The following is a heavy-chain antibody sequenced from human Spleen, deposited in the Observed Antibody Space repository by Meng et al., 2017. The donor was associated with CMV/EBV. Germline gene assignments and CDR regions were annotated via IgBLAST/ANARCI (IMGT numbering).Heavy chain of an antibody. CDR1: GFTFPDAW. CDR3: TRDPYYDSRLDA. V-gene: IGHV3-15*01. J-gene: IGHJ5*02. D-gene: IGHD3-22*01. CDR2: IKSKTDGGTT. Sequence: SGFTFPDAWMSWVRQAPGKGLEWVGRIKSKTDGGTTDYAAPVNGRFTISRDDSKNTLYLQMNSLKTEDTAVYYCTRDPYYDSRLDAWGQGTLVTVSS.